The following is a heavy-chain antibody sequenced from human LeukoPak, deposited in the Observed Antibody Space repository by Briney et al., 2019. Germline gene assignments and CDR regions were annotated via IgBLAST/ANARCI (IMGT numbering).Heavy chain of an antibody. D-gene: IGHD3-10*01. CDR2: VIPVLETS. V-gene: IGHV1-69*13. CDR3: ARDQRTYYLGSGSYYKVGRLDF. CDR1: GDTLNNYL. Sequence: SVTVSCTSSGDTLNNYLITWVRQAPGQGLEWMGGVIPVLETSNYAQKFRGRITITADESTNTAYMELSGLRSDDTAVYYCARDQRTYYLGSGSYYKVGRLDFWGQGTLVTVSS. J-gene: IGHJ4*02.